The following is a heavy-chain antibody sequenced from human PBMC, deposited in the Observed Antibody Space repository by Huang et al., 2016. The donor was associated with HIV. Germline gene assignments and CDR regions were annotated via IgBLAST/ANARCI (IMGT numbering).Heavy chain of an antibody. CDR3: AKDREDSAYQLDY. D-gene: IGHD5-12*01. V-gene: IGHV3-30*18. CDR1: GFTFSNYG. Sequence: QVQLVESGGGVVQPGRSLRLYCAASGFTFSNYGVHWVRQAPGKGLECVAAISYDRSYQYYSDSVKGRFTISRDDSQKTLYLQMSSLRAEDTAVYFCAKDREDSAYQLDYWGQGARVTVSS. J-gene: IGHJ4*02. CDR2: ISYDRSYQ.